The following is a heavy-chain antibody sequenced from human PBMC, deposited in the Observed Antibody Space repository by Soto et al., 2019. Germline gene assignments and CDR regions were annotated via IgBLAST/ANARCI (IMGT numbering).Heavy chain of an antibody. J-gene: IGHJ6*02. CDR2: INHSGST. CDR1: GGSFSGYY. D-gene: IGHD3-3*01. CDR3: ARGLRFRGYGMDV. Sequence: SETLSLTCAVYGGSFSGYYWSWIRQPPGKGLEWIGEINHSGSTNYNPSLKSRVTISVDTSKNQFSLKLSSVTAADTAVYYCARGLRFRGYGMDVWGQGTTVTVSS. V-gene: IGHV4-34*01.